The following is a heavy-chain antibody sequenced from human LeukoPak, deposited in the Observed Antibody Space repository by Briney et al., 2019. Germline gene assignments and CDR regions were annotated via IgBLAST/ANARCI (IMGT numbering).Heavy chain of an antibody. J-gene: IGHJ5*02. D-gene: IGHD2-8*01. V-gene: IGHV4-59*01. CDR2: IYYSGST. Sequence: SGTLSLTCTVSGGSISRYYWSWVRQPPGKGLEWVGYIYYSGSTNYNPSLKSRGTISVDTSKNQFSLKLSSVTAADTAVYYCAISTNHGTNSFRWFDPWGRGTLVTVSS. CDR1: GGSISRYY. CDR3: AISTNHGTNSFRWFDP.